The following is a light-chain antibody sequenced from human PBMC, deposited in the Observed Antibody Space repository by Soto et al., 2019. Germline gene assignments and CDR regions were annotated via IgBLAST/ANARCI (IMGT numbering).Light chain of an antibody. CDR1: QSVSVW. V-gene: IGKV1-5*03. CDR3: QQRSKWLSIT. J-gene: IGKJ5*01. Sequence: DIQLPQSPSTLPASVGARLAITRRSSQSVSVWLAWCQQKPGKAHKLLIYKPSSLESGVPQRLSGSGSGTDFTLTISSLEPEDFAVYYCQQRSKWLSITFGQGTRLDIK. CDR2: KPS.